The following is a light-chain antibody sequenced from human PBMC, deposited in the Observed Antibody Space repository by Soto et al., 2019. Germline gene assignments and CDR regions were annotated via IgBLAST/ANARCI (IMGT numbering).Light chain of an antibody. J-gene: IGLJ1*01. CDR1: SSDVGGYNY. CDR2: DVS. V-gene: IGLV2-14*01. CDR3: SSYTSSSTLLDV. Sequence: QSVLTQPASVSGSPGQSITISCTGTSSDVGGYNYVSWYQQHPGKAPKLLIFDVSTRPSGVSDRFSGSKSGNTDSLTISGLQVEDEAEYDCSSYTSSSTLLDVFGTGTKLTVL.